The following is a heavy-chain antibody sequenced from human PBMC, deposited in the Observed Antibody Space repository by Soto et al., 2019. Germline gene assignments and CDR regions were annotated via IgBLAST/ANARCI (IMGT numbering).Heavy chain of an antibody. CDR3: ARDLRPGGSTSSFDL. J-gene: IGHJ2*01. D-gene: IGHD3-16*01. CDR1: GGTFSGYA. Sequence: QVQLVQSGAEVKKPGSSVKVSCKASGGTFSGYAISWVRQTPGQGLEWMGGIIPIFGTANYAQKFQGRVTITADESTSTAYMELSSLRSEDTAVYYCARDLRPGGSTSSFDLWGRGTLVTVSS. CDR2: IIPIFGTA. V-gene: IGHV1-69*01.